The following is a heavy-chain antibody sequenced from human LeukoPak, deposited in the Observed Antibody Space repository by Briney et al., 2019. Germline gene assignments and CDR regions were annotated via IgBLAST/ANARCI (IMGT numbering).Heavy chain of an antibody. J-gene: IGHJ4*02. Sequence: ASVKVSCKASGYTFTGYYMHWVRHAPGQGLEWMGWINPNSGGTNYAQKFQGRVTMTRDTSISTAYMELSRLRSDDTAGYYCARVGGVTGTKPDYWGQGTLVTVSS. V-gene: IGHV1-2*02. CDR3: ARVGGVTGTKPDY. CDR1: GYTFTGYY. CDR2: INPNSGGT. D-gene: IGHD1-7*01.